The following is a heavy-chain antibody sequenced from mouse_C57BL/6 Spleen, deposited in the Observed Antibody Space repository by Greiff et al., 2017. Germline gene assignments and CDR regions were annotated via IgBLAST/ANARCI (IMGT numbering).Heavy chain of an antibody. D-gene: IGHD3-2*02. J-gene: IGHJ4*01. CDR3: AKQDSSGYYYAMDY. CDR1: GYTFTSYW. Sequence: QVQLQQPGAELVKPGASVKLSCKASGYTFTSYWMHWVKQRPGRGLEWIGRIDPNSGGTKYNEKFKSKATLTVDKPSSTAYMQLSSLTSEDSAVYYCAKQDSSGYYYAMDYWGQGTSVTVSS. CDR2: IDPNSGGT. V-gene: IGHV1-72*01.